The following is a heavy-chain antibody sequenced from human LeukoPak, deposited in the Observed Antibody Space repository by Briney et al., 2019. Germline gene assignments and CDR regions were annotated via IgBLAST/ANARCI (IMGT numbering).Heavy chain of an antibody. Sequence: GASVKVSCKTSGYTFTNYGMHWVRQAPRQSPEWMGWINTGNGNTKSSQKFQDRVTMTRDTSTSTVYMELSSLRSEDTAVYYCARGGYSYGLFDYWGQGTLVTVSS. V-gene: IGHV1-3*04. D-gene: IGHD5-18*01. CDR2: INTGNGNT. CDR3: ARGGYSYGLFDY. CDR1: GYTFTNYG. J-gene: IGHJ4*02.